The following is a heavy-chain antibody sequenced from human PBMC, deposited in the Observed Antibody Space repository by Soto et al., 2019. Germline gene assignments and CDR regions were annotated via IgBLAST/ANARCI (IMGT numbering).Heavy chain of an antibody. V-gene: IGHV3-23*01. J-gene: IGHJ3*02. CDR2: ISGSGGST. CDR3: AKDTAAGYGPDLVSLDI. CDR1: GFTFSSFP. Sequence: GGSLRLSCAASGFTFSSFPMSWVRQAPGKGLEWVSAISGSGGSTYYADSVRGRFTISRDNSKNTLYLQMNSLRAEDTALYYCAKDTAAGYGPDLVSLDIWGQGTMVTVSS. D-gene: IGHD5-18*01.